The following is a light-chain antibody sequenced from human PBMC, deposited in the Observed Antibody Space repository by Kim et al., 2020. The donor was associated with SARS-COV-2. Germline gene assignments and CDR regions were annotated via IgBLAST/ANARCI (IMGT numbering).Light chain of an antibody. CDR3: QTWGTGIWV. Sequence: SGKVTGTLSSGHSSYAIAWHQQQPEKGPRFLMKLNSDGSHSKGDGSPDRFSGSSAGAERYLTISSLQSEDEADYYCQTWGTGIWVFGGGTKLTVL. V-gene: IGLV4-69*01. CDR2: LNSDGSH. J-gene: IGLJ3*02. CDR1: SGHSSYA.